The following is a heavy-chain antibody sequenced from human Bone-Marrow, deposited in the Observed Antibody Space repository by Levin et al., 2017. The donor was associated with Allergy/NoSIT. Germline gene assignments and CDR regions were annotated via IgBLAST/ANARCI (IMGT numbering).Heavy chain of an antibody. CDR1: GFTFSSYW. Sequence: GESLKISCAASGFTFSSYWMSWVRQAPGKGLEWVANIKQDGSEKYYVDSVKGRFTISRDNAKNSLYLQMNSLRAEDTAVYYCARVGQYYDFWSGYLLYGMDVWGQGTTVTVSS. J-gene: IGHJ6*02. D-gene: IGHD3-3*01. V-gene: IGHV3-7*01. CDR3: ARVGQYYDFWSGYLLYGMDV. CDR2: IKQDGSEK.